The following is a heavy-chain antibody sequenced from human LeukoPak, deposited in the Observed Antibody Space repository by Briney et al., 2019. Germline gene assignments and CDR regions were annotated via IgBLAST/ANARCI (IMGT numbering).Heavy chain of an antibody. CDR2: INTNTGNP. CDR1: GYTFTSYA. D-gene: IGHD3-22*01. V-gene: IGHV7-4-1*02. CDR3: ARGYYDSSGYYKDAFDI. J-gene: IGHJ3*02. Sequence: GASVKVSCKASGYTFTSYAMNWVRQAPGQGLEWMGWINTNTGNPTYAQGFTGRFVFSLDTSVSTAYLQISSLKAEDTAVYYCARGYYDSSGYYKDAFDIWGQGTMVTVSS.